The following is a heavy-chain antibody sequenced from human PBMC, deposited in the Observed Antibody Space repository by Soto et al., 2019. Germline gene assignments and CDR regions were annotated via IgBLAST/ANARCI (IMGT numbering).Heavy chain of an antibody. J-gene: IGHJ5*02. V-gene: IGHV4-59*12. D-gene: IGHD2-2*01. CDR2: IHYSGST. Sequence: ETLSLTCIVSGGSISNYYWSWIRQPPGKGLEWIGYIHYSGSTNYNPSLKSRVTISVDTSKNQFSLKLSSVTAADTAVYYCARVPDRWGQGTLVTVSS. CDR1: GGSISNYY. CDR3: ARVPDR.